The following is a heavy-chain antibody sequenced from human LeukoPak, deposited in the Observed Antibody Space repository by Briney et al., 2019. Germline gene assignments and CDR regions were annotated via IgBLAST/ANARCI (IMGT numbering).Heavy chain of an antibody. V-gene: IGHV3-53*01. CDR1: GFTVSSNY. CDR2: IYSGGST. J-gene: IGHJ4*02. CDR3: ARARYYYGSAAPFDY. D-gene: IGHD3-10*01. Sequence: PGGSLRLSCAASGFTVSSNYMSWAPQPPGRGLEGVSVIYSGGSTYYADSVKGRFTISRDNSKNTLYLQMNSLRAEDTAVYYCARARYYYGSAAPFDYWGQGTLVTVSS.